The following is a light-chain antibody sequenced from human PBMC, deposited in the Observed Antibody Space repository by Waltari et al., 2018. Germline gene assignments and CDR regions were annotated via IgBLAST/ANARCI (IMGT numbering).Light chain of an antibody. V-gene: IGLV3-21*04. CDR2: DES. Sequence: SYVLTQPPSVSVAPGKTARITCGGNNIGSKSVHRYQQEPGQAPVLVIYDESDRPSGIPGRFSGSNSGNTATLTISRVEAGDEADYYCQVWDSSSDHVVFGGGTKLIVL. CDR1: NIGSKS. J-gene: IGLJ2*01. CDR3: QVWDSSSDHVV.